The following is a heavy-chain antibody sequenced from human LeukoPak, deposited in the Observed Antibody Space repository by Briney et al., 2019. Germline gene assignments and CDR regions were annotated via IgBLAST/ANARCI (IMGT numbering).Heavy chain of an antibody. D-gene: IGHD2-15*01. Sequence: GASVKVSCKASGYTFTSYYMHWVRQAPGQGLEWMGIINPSGGSTSYAQKFQGRVTMTRDTSTSTVYMELSSLRSEDTAVYYCARDEVYRSGGSCYPDYWGQGTLVTVSS. J-gene: IGHJ4*02. CDR3: ARDEVYRSGGSCYPDY. CDR2: INPSGGST. V-gene: IGHV1-46*03. CDR1: GYTFTSYY.